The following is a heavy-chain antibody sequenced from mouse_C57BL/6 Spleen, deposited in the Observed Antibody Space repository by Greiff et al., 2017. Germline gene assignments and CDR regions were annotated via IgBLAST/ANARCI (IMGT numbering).Heavy chain of an antibody. Sequence: QVQLQQPGAELVKPGASVKISCKASGYTFTSYWITWVKQRPGQGLEWIGDIYPGSGSTNYNEKFKSKATLTVDTSSSTAYMQLSSLTSEDSAVYYRARGSSGYDCDYWGQGTTHTVSS. CDR2: IYPGSGST. J-gene: IGHJ2*01. D-gene: IGHD3-2*02. CDR3: ARGSSGYDCDY. CDR1: GYTFTSYW. V-gene: IGHV1-55*01.